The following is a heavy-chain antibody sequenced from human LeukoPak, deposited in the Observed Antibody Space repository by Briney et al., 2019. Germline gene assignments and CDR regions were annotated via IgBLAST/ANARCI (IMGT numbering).Heavy chain of an antibody. D-gene: IGHD3-16*01. Sequence: GASVKVSCKASGGTFSIYAISWVRQAPGQGLEWMGGIIPIFATTNYAQKFQGRVTITADESTSTAYMELSSLRSEDTAVYYCTTVYEKPFDYWGQGTLVTVSS. V-gene: IGHV1-69*13. J-gene: IGHJ4*02. CDR2: IIPIFATT. CDR1: GGTFSIYA. CDR3: TTVYEKPFDY.